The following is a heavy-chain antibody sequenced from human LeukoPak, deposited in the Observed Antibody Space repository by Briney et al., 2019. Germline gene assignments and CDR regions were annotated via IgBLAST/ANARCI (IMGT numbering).Heavy chain of an antibody. CDR1: GYSISSGYY. V-gene: IGHV4-38-2*02. CDR2: IYHSGST. J-gene: IGHJ6*03. Sequence: PSETLSLTCTVSGYSISSGYYWGWIRQPPGKGLEWIGSIYHSGSTYYNPSLKSRVTISVDTSKNQFSLKLSSVTAADTAVYYCARVTRTYYMDVWGKGTTVTVSS. CDR3: ARVTRTYYMDV. D-gene: IGHD4-11*01.